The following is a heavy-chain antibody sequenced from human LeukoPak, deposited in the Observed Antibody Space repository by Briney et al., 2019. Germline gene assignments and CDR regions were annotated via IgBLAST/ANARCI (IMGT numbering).Heavy chain of an antibody. CDR1: GFTFSSYW. Sequence: GGSLRFSGAASGFTFSSYWLHWVRQAPGKGLVWVSRIHGDGSGPIYADSVKGRFTISRDNAKNTLYLQMNSLRAEDTAVYYFVRDGSLPDYWGQGTLVTVSS. CDR3: VRDGSLPDY. J-gene: IGHJ4*02. D-gene: IGHD2-15*01. CDR2: IHGDGSGP. V-gene: IGHV3-74*01.